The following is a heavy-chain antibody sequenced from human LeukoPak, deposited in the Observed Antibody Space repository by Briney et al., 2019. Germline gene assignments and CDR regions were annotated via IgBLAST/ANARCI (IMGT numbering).Heavy chain of an antibody. CDR1: GGSFSGYY. Sequence: PSETLSLTCAVYGGSFSGYYWSWIRQPPGKGLEWIGYIYYSGSTNYNPSLKSRVTISVDTSKNQFSLKLSSVTAADTAVYYCARDSAMGSSSWTFDYWGQGTLVTVSS. D-gene: IGHD6-13*01. V-gene: IGHV4-59*01. J-gene: IGHJ4*02. CDR3: ARDSAMGSSSWTFDY. CDR2: IYYSGST.